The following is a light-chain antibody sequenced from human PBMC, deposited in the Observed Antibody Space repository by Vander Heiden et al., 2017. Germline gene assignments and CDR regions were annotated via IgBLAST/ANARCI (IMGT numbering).Light chain of an antibody. CDR1: QSVSSN. Sequence: EIVMTQSPATLSVSPGERATLPCRASQSVSSNLAWYQQKPGQAPRLLIYGASTRATGIPARFSGSGCGTEFTLTISSRQSEDFAVYYCQQHNNWPPYTFGQGTKLEIK. CDR2: GAS. V-gene: IGKV3-15*01. CDR3: QQHNNWPPYT. J-gene: IGKJ2*01.